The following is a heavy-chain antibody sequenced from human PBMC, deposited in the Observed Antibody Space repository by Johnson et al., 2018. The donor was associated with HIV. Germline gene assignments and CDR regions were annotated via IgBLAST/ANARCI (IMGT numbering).Heavy chain of an antibody. CDR1: GFTFSSYA. CDR2: ISWNSGSI. J-gene: IGHJ3*02. Sequence: VQLVESGGGVVQPGRSLRLSCADSGFTFSSYAMHWVRQAPGKGLEWVSGISWNSGSIGYADSVKGRFTISRDNSKNTLYLQMNSLRAEDTAVYYCATSMGATALAFDIWGQGTMVTVSS. CDR3: ATSMGATALAFDI. V-gene: IGHV3-9*01. D-gene: IGHD1-26*01.